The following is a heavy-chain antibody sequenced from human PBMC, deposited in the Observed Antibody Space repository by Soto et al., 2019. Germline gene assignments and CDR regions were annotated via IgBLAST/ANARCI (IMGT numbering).Heavy chain of an antibody. CDR1: GFTFSVYA. Sequence: EVQVLESGGGLVQPGGSLRLSCVASGFTFSVYAMSWVRQAPGKGLEWVSAISTTGSRTFYADSLRGRFTISRDNSKSTLYLQMNSLRAEDTAVYYCANGAYYDFWSGPTEDYWGQGTLVTVSS. J-gene: IGHJ4*02. V-gene: IGHV3-23*01. CDR3: ANGAYYDFWSGPTEDY. CDR2: ISTTGSRT. D-gene: IGHD3-3*01.